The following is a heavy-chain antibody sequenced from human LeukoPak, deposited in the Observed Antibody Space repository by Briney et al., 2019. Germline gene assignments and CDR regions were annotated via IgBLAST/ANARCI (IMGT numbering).Heavy chain of an antibody. CDR2: IYHGGST. Sequence: SETLSLTCYVSGGSISSGGYSWTWVRQPPGKGLEWVGYIYHGGSTYYNPSLKSRLTISIDTSKNQFSLKLSSVTAADTAVYFCARATASGSGRAYDRWAQGNLVPVSS. V-gene: IGHV4-30-2*01. D-gene: IGHD3-10*01. CDR1: GGSISSGGYS. CDR3: ARATASGSGRAYDR. J-gene: IGHJ5*02.